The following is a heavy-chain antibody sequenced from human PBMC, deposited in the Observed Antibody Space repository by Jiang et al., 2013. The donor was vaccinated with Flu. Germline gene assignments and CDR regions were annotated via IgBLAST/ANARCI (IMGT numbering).Heavy chain of an antibody. V-gene: IGHV4-39*07. CDR1: GGSISTSDYY. Sequence: KPSVTLSLTCTVSGGSISTSDYYWGWIRQPPGKGLEWIGSIYYSGTTYSNPSLSSRVTMSLDTSKNQFSLKLRSVTAXDTAVYFCARNMMATVTQFFDSWGRGALVTVSS. D-gene: IGHD4-17*01. CDR2: IYYSGTT. J-gene: IGHJ4*02. CDR3: ARNMMATVTQFFDS.